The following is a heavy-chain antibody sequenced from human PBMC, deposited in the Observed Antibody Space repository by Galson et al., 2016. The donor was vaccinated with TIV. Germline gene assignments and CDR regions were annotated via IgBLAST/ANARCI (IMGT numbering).Heavy chain of an antibody. CDR2: IDPTGGAT. Sequence: SVKVSCKASGYPFTDSWMHWVRQAPGEGLEWMGWIDPTGGATLYAQKFQGRVTMTRDTSTSTTDVELSRLTSDDTADYYCARGGVIRGLDFWGQGTLVTVSS. CDR1: GYPFTDSW. D-gene: IGHD3-16*02. CDR3: ARGGVIRGLDF. J-gene: IGHJ4*02. V-gene: IGHV1-2*02.